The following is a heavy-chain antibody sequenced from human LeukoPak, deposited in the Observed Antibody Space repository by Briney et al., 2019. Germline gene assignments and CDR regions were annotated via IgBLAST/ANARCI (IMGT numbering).Heavy chain of an antibody. D-gene: IGHD1/OR15-1a*01. CDR3: ASSNTVEYYFDY. CDR1: GGSFSGYY. V-gene: IGHV4-34*01. J-gene: IGHJ4*02. Sequence: SETLSLTCAVYGGSFSGYYWSWIRQPPGKGLEWIGEINHSGSTNYNPSLKSRVTISVDTSKNQFSLKLSSETAADTAVYYCASSNTVEYYFDYWGQGTLVTVSS. CDR2: INHSGST.